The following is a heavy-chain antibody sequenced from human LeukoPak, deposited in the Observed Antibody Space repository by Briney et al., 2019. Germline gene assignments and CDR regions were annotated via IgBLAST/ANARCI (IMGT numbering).Heavy chain of an antibody. CDR1: GFTFSSYG. J-gene: IGHJ4*02. CDR2: IWYDGSNK. CDR3: VALGDRIY. D-gene: IGHD2-21*02. Sequence: GGSLRLSCAASGFTFSSYGMHWVRQAPGKGLEWVAVIWYDGSNKYYADSVKGRFTISRENAKNSLYLQMNSLRAGDTAVYYCVALGDRIYWGQGTLVTVSS. V-gene: IGHV3-33*01.